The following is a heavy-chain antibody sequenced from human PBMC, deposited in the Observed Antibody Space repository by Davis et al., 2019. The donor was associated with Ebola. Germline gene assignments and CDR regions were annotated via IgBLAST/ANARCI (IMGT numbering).Heavy chain of an antibody. V-gene: IGHV3-74*01. CDR1: GFTFSSYW. Sequence: GESLKTSCAASGFTFSSYWMHWVRQAPGKGLVWVSRINSDGSSTSYADSVKGRFTISRDNAKNTLYLQMNSLRAEDTAVYYCARPSGSGWYPYWGQGTLVTVSS. CDR3: ARPSGSGWYPY. J-gene: IGHJ4*02. D-gene: IGHD6-19*01. CDR2: INSDGSST.